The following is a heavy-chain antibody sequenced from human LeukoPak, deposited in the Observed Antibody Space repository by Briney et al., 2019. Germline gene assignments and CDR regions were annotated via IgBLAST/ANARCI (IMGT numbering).Heavy chain of an antibody. V-gene: IGHV4-59*01. Sequence: KPSETLSLTCRVSDDSITVYYWTWIRQPPGKGLEWIGYVDYTGSTNFNPSFNGRVSISRDTTNNPFSLRLRSVTAADTAVYFGARGRVSSSTWYSTYYYYFYMDVWGKGTTVTVSS. CDR2: VDYTGST. CDR3: ARGRVSSSTWYSTYYYYFYMDV. J-gene: IGHJ6*03. D-gene: IGHD1-1*01. CDR1: DDSITVYY.